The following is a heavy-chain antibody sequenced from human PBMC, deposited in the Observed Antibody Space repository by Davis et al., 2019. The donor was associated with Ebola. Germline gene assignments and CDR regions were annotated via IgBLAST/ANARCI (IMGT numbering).Heavy chain of an antibody. J-gene: IGHJ4*02. D-gene: IGHD3-3*01. CDR1: TFSSSSYA. Sequence: PGRSLRLSCATATFSSSSYAIHWVRQAPGKGLEWVAVMSYDGSNEYYADSVKGRLIISRDISKKTLYLQMNSLRAEDTDVYYCAKDEPQIYEIWSGYYDYWGPGTLVTVSS. CDR2: MSYDGSNE. V-gene: IGHV3-30*18. CDR3: AKDEPQIYEIWSGYYDY.